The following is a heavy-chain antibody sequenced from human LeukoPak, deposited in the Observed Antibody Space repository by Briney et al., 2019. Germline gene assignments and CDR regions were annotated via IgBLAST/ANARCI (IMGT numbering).Heavy chain of an antibody. CDR1: GYTLTELS. CDR2: FDPEDGET. D-gene: IGHD6-13*01. V-gene: IGHV1-24*01. Sequence: GASVKVSCKVSGYTLTELSMHWVRQAPGKGLEWMGGFDPEDGETIYAQKFQGRVTMTEDTSTDTAYMELSSLRSEDTAVYYCATDSSSWYPSYFDYWGQGTLVTVSS. J-gene: IGHJ4*02. CDR3: ATDSSSWYPSYFDY.